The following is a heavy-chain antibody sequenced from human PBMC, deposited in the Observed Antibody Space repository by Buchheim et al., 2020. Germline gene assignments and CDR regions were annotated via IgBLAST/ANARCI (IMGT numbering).Heavy chain of an antibody. D-gene: IGHD3-10*01. V-gene: IGHV3-30-3*01. J-gene: IGHJ4*02. CDR2: ISFDGINK. CDR3: ARVFGELLYGSDY. CDR1: GFTFSSYP. Sequence: QVQLVESGGGVVQPGRSLRLSCAASGFTFSSYPMNWVRQAPGKGLEWVAVISFDGINKYYGESVKGRFTISRDDSKNTLYLQMNSLRAEDTAVYYCARVFGELLYGSDYWGQGTL.